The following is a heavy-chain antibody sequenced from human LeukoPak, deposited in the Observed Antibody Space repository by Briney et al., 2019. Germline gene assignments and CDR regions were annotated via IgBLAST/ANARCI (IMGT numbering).Heavy chain of an antibody. J-gene: IGHJ4*02. Sequence: GGSLRLSCAASGFTFSPYGMHWVRQAPGKGLEWVSYIRSTSNTIYYADSVKGRFTISRDNAKNSLYLQMNSLRAEDTAVYYCARDFGRWFIDYWGQGTLVTVCS. V-gene: IGHV3-48*04. CDR2: IRSTSNTI. D-gene: IGHD4-23*01. CDR1: GFTFSPYG. CDR3: ARDFGRWFIDY.